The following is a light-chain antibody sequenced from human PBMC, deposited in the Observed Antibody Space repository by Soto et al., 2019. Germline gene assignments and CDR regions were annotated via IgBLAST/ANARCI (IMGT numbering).Light chain of an antibody. J-gene: IGLJ1*01. CDR3: CSYTTSSTYV. CDR2: EVN. Sequence: QSALTQPPSVSGSPGQSVAISCTGTSSDVGNYNRVSWYQQPPGTAPKLMIYEVNNRTSGVPDRFSGSKSGNTASLTISGLQAEDEADYYCCSYTTSSTYVFGTGTKVTVL. CDR1: SSDVGNYNR. V-gene: IGLV2-18*02.